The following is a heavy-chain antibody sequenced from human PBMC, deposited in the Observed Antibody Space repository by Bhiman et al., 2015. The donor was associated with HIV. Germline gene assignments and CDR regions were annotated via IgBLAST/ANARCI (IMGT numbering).Heavy chain of an antibody. D-gene: IGHD4-17*01. CDR1: GFTFSNYA. CDR3: ARDRGGYGDYVTYYYGMDV. CDR2: ISYDGSYK. Sequence: VQLVESGGGVVQPGRSLRLSCAAFGFTFSNYAIHWVRQAPGKGLEWVALISYDGSYKYYADSVKGRFTISRDNSKNTVFLQMNSLRGEDTAVYYCARDRGGYGDYVTYYYGMDVWGRGTTVTVSS. J-gene: IGHJ6*02. V-gene: IGHV3-30*04.